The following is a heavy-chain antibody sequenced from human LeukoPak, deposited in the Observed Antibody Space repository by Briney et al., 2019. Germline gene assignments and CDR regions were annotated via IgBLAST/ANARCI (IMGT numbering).Heavy chain of an antibody. Sequence: PGGSLRLSCAASGFTFSSYAMSWVRQAPEKGLEWVSGISDSGGSTYYADSVKGRFTISRDNSKNTLYLQMNSLRAEDTAVYYCAKDRSGSYYRYYFDYWGQGTLVTVSS. CDR2: ISDSGGST. D-gene: IGHD1-26*01. CDR3: AKDRSGSYYRYYFDY. CDR1: GFTFSSYA. V-gene: IGHV3-23*01. J-gene: IGHJ4*02.